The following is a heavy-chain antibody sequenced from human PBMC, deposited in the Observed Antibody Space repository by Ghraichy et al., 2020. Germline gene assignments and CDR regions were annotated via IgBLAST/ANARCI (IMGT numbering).Heavy chain of an antibody. CDR3: AKDHRYGSS. J-gene: IGHJ4*02. Sequence: GESLNICCAASGFTFSSSAMTWVRQAPGKGLEWVSSIRVNGDITYYADSVKGRFTISRDNSKNTLYLQMNSLRAEDTAVYYCAKDHRYGSSWGQGTLVTVSS. D-gene: IGHD6-13*01. CDR1: GFTFSSSA. V-gene: IGHV3-23*01. CDR2: IRVNGDIT.